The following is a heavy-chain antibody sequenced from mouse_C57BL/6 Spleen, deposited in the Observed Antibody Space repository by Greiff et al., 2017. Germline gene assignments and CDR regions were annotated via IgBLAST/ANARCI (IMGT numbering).Heavy chain of an antibody. V-gene: IGHV1-59*01. CDR2: IDPSDSYT. CDR1: GYTFTSYW. J-gene: IGHJ4*01. D-gene: IGHD2-3*01. Sequence: VQLQQPGAELVRPGTSVKLSCKASGYTFTSYWMHWVKQRPGQGLEWIGVIDPSDSYTNYNQKFKGKATLTVDTSSSTAYMQLSSLTSEDSAVYYCALYDGYYVRGSYAMDYWGQGTSVTVSS. CDR3: ALYDGYYVRGSYAMDY.